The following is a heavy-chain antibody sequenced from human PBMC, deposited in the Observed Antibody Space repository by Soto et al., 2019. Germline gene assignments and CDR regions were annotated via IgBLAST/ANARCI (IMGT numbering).Heavy chain of an antibody. D-gene: IGHD3-22*01. J-gene: IGHJ4*02. CDR1: GFTFSDHY. CDR2: IRKRVNSYST. V-gene: IGHV3-72*01. Sequence: GGSLRLSCAASGFTFSDHYMDWVRQAPGKGLEWVGRIRKRVNSYSTEFAASVKGRFTISRDDSKNSLYLQMNSLRAEDTAVYYCAMPVLVVITTSYSYWGQGTLVTVSS. CDR3: AMPVLVVITTSYSY.